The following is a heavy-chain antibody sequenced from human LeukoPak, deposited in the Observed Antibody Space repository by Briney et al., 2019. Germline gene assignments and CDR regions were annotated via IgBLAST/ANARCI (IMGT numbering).Heavy chain of an antibody. J-gene: IGHJ4*02. Sequence: PGRSLRLSCAASGFTFSSYGMHWVRQAPGKGLEWVAVIWYDGSNKYYADSVKGRFTISRDNSKNTLYPQMNSLRAEDTAVYYCAKDRGGGGSCIDYWGQGTLVTVSS. CDR3: AKDRGGGGSCIDY. CDR2: IWYDGSNK. CDR1: GFTFSSYG. D-gene: IGHD2-15*01. V-gene: IGHV3-33*06.